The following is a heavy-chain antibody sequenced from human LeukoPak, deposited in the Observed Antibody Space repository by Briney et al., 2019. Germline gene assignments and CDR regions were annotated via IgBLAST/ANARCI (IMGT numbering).Heavy chain of an antibody. V-gene: IGHV3-48*01. D-gene: IGHD3-9*01. CDR1: GFTFSSYS. CDR2: ISSSSKTI. Sequence: PGGSLRLSCAASGFTFSSYSMNWVRQAPGKGLEWVSYISSSSKTIYYADSVKGRFTISRDNAKNSLYLQMNSLRAEDTAVYYCARGAPYYDVLGPDYWGQGTLVTVSS. J-gene: IGHJ4*02. CDR3: ARGAPYYDVLGPDY.